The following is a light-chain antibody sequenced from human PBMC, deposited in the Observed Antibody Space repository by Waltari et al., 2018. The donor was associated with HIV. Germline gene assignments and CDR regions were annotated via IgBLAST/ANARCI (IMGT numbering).Light chain of an antibody. CDR3: AAWDDILNAYV. CDR2: YDD. Sequence: QSVLTQPPSLSESPRQRVTISCSGSSSNIGSNAVNWYQQLPGNAPKLLIYYDDMLPSGVSDRFSGSKSGASASLAISGLQSEDEADYYCAAWDDILNAYVFGSGTKVTVL. J-gene: IGLJ1*01. V-gene: IGLV1-36*01. CDR1: SSNIGSNA.